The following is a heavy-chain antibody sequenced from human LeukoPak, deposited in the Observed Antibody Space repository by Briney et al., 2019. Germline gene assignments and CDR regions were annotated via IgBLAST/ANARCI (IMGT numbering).Heavy chain of an antibody. Sequence: SETLSLTCTVSGGSISSYYWSWIRQPPGKGLEWIGYIYYSGSTNYNPSLKSRVPISVDTSKNQFSLKLSSVTAADTAVYYCAREAVYSSGWYPFDYWGQGTLVTVSS. CDR3: AREAVYSSGWYPFDY. CDR1: GGSISSYY. V-gene: IGHV4-59*01. J-gene: IGHJ4*02. CDR2: IYYSGST. D-gene: IGHD6-19*01.